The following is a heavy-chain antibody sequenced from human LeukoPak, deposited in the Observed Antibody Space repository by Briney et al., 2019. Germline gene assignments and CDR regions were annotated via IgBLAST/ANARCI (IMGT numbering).Heavy chain of an antibody. CDR3: ARDQHYYDSSGYYGLGWFDP. V-gene: IGHV4-59*01. D-gene: IGHD3-22*01. CDR2: IYYSGST. CDR1: GGSISSYY. J-gene: IGHJ5*02. Sequence: SETLSLTCTVSGGSISSYYWSWIRQPPGKGLEWIGYIYYSGSTNYNPSLKSRVTISVDTSKNQFSLKLSSVTAADTAVYYCARDQHYYDSSGYYGLGWFDPWGQGTLVTVSP.